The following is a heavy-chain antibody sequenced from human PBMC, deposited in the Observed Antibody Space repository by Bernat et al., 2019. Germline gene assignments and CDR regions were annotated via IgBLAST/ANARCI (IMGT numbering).Heavy chain of an antibody. V-gene: IGHV3-30-3*01. CDR3: ARLILNYDILTGYLDY. Sequence: QVQLVESGGGVVQPGRSLRLSCAASGFTFSSYAMHWVRQAPGKGLEWVAVISYDGSNKYYADSVKGRFTISRDNSKNMLYLQVNSLRAEDSAVYYCARLILNYDILTGYLDYWGQGTLVTVSS. D-gene: IGHD3-9*01. CDR1: GFTFSSYA. J-gene: IGHJ4*02. CDR2: ISYDGSNK.